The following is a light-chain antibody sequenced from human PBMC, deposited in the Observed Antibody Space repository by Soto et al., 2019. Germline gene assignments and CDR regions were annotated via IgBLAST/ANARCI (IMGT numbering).Light chain of an antibody. CDR3: SSYTSSTTYV. J-gene: IGLJ1*01. CDR1: SSDVGGYNY. V-gene: IGLV2-14*01. Sequence: QSVLTQPASVSGSPGQSITTSCTGTSSDVGGYNYVSWYQQHPGKAPKLMIYHVTNRPSGISSRFSGSKSGNTASLTISGLQAEDEADYYCSSYTSSTTYVFGTGTKVTVL. CDR2: HVT.